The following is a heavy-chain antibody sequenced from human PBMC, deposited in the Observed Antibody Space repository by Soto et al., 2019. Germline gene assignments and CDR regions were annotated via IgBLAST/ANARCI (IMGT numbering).Heavy chain of an antibody. CDR2: INPNSGGT. CDR3: ARVSSSSFWFDP. J-gene: IGHJ5*02. CDR1: GYTFTGYY. Sequence: ASVKVSCKASGYTFTGYYMHWVRQAPGQGLEWMGWINPNSGGTNYAQKFQGRVTMTRDTSISTAYMELSRLRSDDTAVYYCARVSSSSFWFDPWGQGTLVTVPQ. V-gene: IGHV1-2*02. D-gene: IGHD6-6*01.